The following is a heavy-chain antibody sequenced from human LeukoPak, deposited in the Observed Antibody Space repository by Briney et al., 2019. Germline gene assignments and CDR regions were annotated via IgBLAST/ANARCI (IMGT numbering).Heavy chain of an antibody. CDR3: ATWIQLTDAFHI. CDR1: GHTLTELS. CDR2: LDPEDGET. J-gene: IGHJ3*02. V-gene: IGHV1-24*01. Sequence: ASVKVSCKVSGHTLTELSLHWVRQTPGKGLEWMGGLDPEDGETIYAQKFQGRVTITEDTYTDTAYMEHSSLRSEDTAVYYCATWIQLTDAFHIWGQGTMVTVSS. D-gene: IGHD5-18*01.